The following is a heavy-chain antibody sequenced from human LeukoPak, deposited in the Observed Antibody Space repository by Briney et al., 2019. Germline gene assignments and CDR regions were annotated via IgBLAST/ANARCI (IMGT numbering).Heavy chain of an antibody. J-gene: IGHJ4*02. CDR1: GGSISSYY. CDR3: AREGRGYYGSGSLYYFDY. V-gene: IGHV4-59*12. D-gene: IGHD3-10*01. CDR2: IYYSGST. Sequence: KASETLSLTCTVSGGSISSYYWSWIRQPPGKGLEWIGYIYYSGSTNYNPSLKSRVTISVDTSKNQFSLKLSSVTAADTAVYYCAREGRGYYGSGSLYYFDYWGQGTLVTVSS.